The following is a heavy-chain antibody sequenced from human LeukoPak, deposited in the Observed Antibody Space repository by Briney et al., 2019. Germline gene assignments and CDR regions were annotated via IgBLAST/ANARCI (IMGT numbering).Heavy chain of an antibody. CDR1: GGCISSYY. J-gene: IGHJ5*02. Sequence: SETLSLTCTVSGGCISSYYWGWIRQPPGKGLEWIGYMYYSGNTNHNPSLKSRVTLSVDTSKNQFSLKLSSVTAADTAVYYCARVLGCSTTTCDGVWFDPWGQGTLVTVSS. CDR2: MYYSGNT. CDR3: ARVLGCSTTTCDGVWFDP. V-gene: IGHV4-59*01. D-gene: IGHD2-2*01.